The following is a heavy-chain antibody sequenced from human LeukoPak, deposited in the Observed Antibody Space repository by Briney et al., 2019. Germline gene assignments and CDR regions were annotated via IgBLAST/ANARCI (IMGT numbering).Heavy chain of an antibody. V-gene: IGHV1-3*01. CDR2: INAGNGNT. J-gene: IGHJ5*02. CDR3: ARDFYVWGSYRLNWFDP. D-gene: IGHD3-16*02. CDR1: GYTFTSYA. Sequence: ALVEVSCKASGYTFTSYAMHWVRQAPGQRLEWMGWINAGNGNTKYSQKFQGRVTITRDTSASTAYMELSSLRSEDTAVYYCARDFYVWGSYRLNWFDPWGQGTLVTVSS.